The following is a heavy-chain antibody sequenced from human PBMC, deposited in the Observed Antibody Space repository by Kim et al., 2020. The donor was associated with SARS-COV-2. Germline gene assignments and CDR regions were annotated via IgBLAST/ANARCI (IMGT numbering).Heavy chain of an antibody. CDR1: GFSLSTSGMC. CDR2: IDWDDDK. V-gene: IGHV2-70*11. J-gene: IGHJ3*02. Sequence: SGPTLANPTQTLTLTCTFSGFSLSTSGMCVSWIRQPPGKALEWLARIDWDDDKYYSTSLKTRLTISKDTSKNQVVLTMTNMDPVDTATYYCARILIYDILTGYQGTHAFDIWGQGTMVTVSS. CDR3: ARILIYDILTGYQGTHAFDI. D-gene: IGHD3-9*01.